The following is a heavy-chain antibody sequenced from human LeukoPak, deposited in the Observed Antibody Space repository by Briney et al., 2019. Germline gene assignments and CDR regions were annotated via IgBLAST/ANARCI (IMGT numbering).Heavy chain of an antibody. V-gene: IGHV3-64*04. J-gene: IGHJ4*02. Sequence: GSLRLSCSASGFSFSSYAMHWVRQAPGKGLEYVSAVSSNGGSTYYADSVKGRFTISRDSSKNTLYLQMNSLGAEDTAVYFCAKDGRTTRGLIIRHFFDYWGQGTLVTVSS. D-gene: IGHD3-10*01. CDR1: GFSFSSYA. CDR3: AKDGRTTRGLIIRHFFDY. CDR2: VSSNGGST.